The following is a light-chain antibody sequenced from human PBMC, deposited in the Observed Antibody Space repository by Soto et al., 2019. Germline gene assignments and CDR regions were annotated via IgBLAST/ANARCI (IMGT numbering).Light chain of an antibody. CDR3: QQANECPPT. J-gene: IGKJ1*01. V-gene: IGKV3-15*01. CDR1: QGISNN. CDR2: DAS. Sequence: RVMTQSPVTLYVSTGERVTLSCRASQGISNNLAWYQQKPGQAPSLLIFDASTRATVIPARFSGSGSGTEFTLTSISLQSEDFAVDYCQQANECPPTFGQGTRV.